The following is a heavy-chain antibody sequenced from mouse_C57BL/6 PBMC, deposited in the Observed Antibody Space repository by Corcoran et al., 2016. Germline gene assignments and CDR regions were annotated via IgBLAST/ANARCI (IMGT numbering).Heavy chain of an antibody. J-gene: IGHJ3*01. CDR2: INTYSGVP. CDR1: GYTFTTYG. D-gene: IGHD2-4*01. V-gene: IGHV9-3*01. Sequence: QIQLVQSGPELKKPGETVKISCKASGYTFTTYGMSWVKQAPGKGLKWMGWINTYSGVPTYADDFKGRFAFSLETSASTAYLQINNLKNEDTATYFCASYDYDLSGFAYWGQGTLVTVSA. CDR3: ASYDYDLSGFAY.